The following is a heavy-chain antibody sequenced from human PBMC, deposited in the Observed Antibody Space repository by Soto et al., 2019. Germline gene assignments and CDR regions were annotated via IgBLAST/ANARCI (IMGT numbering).Heavy chain of an antibody. CDR2: IDEIGDTT. CDR3: AKLAVVGSIGFELDRDY. D-gene: IGHD1-1*01. V-gene: IGHV3-23*01. Sequence: GGSLRLSCVVSGFTFINYAISWVRQAPGKGLAWVSGIDEIGDTTNYADSVKGRFIISRDNSKKTLYLLMNNLRTEDLAMYYCAKLAVVGSIGFELDRDYWGQGILVTVSS. J-gene: IGHJ4*02. CDR1: GFTFINYA.